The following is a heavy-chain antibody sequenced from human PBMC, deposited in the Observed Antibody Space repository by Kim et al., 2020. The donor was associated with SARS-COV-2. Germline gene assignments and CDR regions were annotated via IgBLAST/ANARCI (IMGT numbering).Heavy chain of an antibody. CDR3: TTTHNYGLDYFDY. CDR2: IKSKTDGGTT. CDR1: GFTFSNAW. J-gene: IGHJ4*02. Sequence: GGSLRLSCAASGFTFSNAWMSWVRQAPGKGLEWVGRIKSKTDGGTTDYAAPVKGRFTISRDDSINTLYLQMNSLKTEDTAVYYCTTTHNYGLDYFDYWGQGTLVTVSS. V-gene: IGHV3-15*01. D-gene: IGHD5-18*01.